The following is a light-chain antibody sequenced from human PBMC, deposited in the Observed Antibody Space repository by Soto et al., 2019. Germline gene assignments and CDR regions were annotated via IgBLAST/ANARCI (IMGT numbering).Light chain of an antibody. J-gene: IGKJ2*01. V-gene: IGKV3-20*01. CDR1: QSVSSSY. CDR3: QQYGGSPPYT. CDR2: GAS. Sequence: EIVLTQSPGTLSLSPGERATLSCRASQSVSSSYLAWYQQKPGQAPRLLIYGASSRATGIPDRFSGSGSGTGFTLNISRLEPEDFAVYYCQQYGGSPPYTFGQGTKLEIK.